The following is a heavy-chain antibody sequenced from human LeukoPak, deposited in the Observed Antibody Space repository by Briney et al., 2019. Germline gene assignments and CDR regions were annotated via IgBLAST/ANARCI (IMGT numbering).Heavy chain of an antibody. V-gene: IGHV3-74*01. CDR3: ARPNNVGVTDPGY. D-gene: IGHD1-26*01. Sequence: GGSLRLSCTASGFSFSGHWMHWARQLPGKGLVWVSRISPTGSTTSYADSVKGRFTISRDNSKNTLYLQMDSLRAEDTAVYYCARPNNVGVTDPGYWGQGTLVTVSS. J-gene: IGHJ4*02. CDR1: GFSFSGHW. CDR2: ISPTGSTT.